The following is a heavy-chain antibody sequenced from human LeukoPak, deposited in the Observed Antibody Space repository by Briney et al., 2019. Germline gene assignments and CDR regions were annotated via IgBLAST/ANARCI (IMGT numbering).Heavy chain of an antibody. V-gene: IGHV3-21*01. D-gene: IGHD5-18*01. CDR1: EFTFSSYS. CDR2: ISSIRSYI. Sequence: GGSLRLSCAASEFTFSSYSINWVRQAPGKGLEWVSSISSIRSYIYYADSAKGRFTISRDNAKNSLYLQMNSLRAEDTAVYYCVRLRGGYNYALGPFDFWGQGTLVTVSS. J-gene: IGHJ4*02. CDR3: VRLRGGYNYALGPFDF.